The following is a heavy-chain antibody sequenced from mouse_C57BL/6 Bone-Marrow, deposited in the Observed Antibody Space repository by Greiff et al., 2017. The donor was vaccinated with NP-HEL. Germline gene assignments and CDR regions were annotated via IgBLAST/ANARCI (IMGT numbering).Heavy chain of an antibody. CDR2: IYPRDGST. V-gene: IGHV1-85*01. Sequence: VQRVESGPELVKPGASVKLSCKASGYTFTSYDINWVKQRPGQGLEWIGWIYPRDGSTKYNEKFKGKATLTVDTSSSTAYMELHSLTSEDSAVYFCARRGRVDYWGQGTTLTVSS. CDR3: ARRGRVDY. D-gene: IGHD3-3*01. J-gene: IGHJ2*01. CDR1: GYTFTSYD.